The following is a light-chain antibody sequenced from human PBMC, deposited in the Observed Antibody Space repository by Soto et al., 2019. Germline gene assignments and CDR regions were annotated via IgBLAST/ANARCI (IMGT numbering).Light chain of an antibody. CDR1: SSDVGHYNY. CDR3: CSYAGSSWI. J-gene: IGLJ2*01. CDR2: DVD. V-gene: IGLV2-11*01. Sequence: QSALTQPRSVSGSPGQSVTISCTGTSSDVGHYNYVSWYQQHPGKAPKLIIFDVDKRPSGVPDRFSGSKSGNTASLTISGLQAEDEADYYCCSYAGSSWIFGGGTKLTVL.